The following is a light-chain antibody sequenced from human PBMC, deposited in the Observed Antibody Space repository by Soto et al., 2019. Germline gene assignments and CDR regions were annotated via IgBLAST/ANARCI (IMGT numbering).Light chain of an antibody. J-gene: IGLJ2*01. CDR3: SSYTIDNSVV. CDR1: TSDVGGYNY. Sequence: QSALTQPASVSGSPGQSITISCIGTTSDVGGYNYVSWYQHHPGKAPKLMIFEVANRPSGISDRFSASKSGNTASLTISGLQAEDEADYYCSSYTIDNSVVFGGGTKVTVL. V-gene: IGLV2-14*01. CDR2: EVA.